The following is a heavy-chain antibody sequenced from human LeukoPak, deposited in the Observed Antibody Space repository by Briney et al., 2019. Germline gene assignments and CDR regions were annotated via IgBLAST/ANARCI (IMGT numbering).Heavy chain of an antibody. V-gene: IGHV1-69*04. CDR2: IIPILGIA. J-gene: IGHJ4*02. CDR3: ARDRSGDFWTFYFDY. D-gene: IGHD3-3*01. Sequence: SVKVSCKASGYTFTSYYMHWVRQAPGQGLEWMGRIIPILGIANYAQKFQGRVTITADKSTSTAYMELSSLRSEDTAVYYCARDRSGDFWTFYFDYWGQGTLVTVSS. CDR1: GYTFTSYY.